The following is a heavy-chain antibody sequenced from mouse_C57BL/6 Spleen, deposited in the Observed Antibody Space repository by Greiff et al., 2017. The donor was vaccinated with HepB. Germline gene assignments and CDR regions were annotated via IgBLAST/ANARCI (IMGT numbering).Heavy chain of an antibody. CDR2: IYPGDGDT. Sequence: VQLQQSGPELVKPGASVKISCKASGYAFSSSWMNWVKQRPGKGLEWIGRIYPGDGDTNYNGKFKGKATLTADKSSSTAYMQLSSLTSEDSAVYFCARDTTVVSYWYFDVWGTGTTVTVSS. D-gene: IGHD1-1*01. V-gene: IGHV1-82*01. CDR1: GYAFSSSW. CDR3: ARDTTVVSYWYFDV. J-gene: IGHJ1*03.